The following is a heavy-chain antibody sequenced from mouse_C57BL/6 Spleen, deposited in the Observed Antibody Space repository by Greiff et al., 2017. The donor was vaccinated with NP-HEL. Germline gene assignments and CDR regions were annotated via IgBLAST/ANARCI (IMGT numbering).Heavy chain of an antibody. D-gene: IGHD4-1*01. CDR1: GFTFSDYG. Sequence: EVQLVESGGGLVKPGGSLKLSCAASGFTFSDYGMHWVRQAPEKGLEWVAYISSGSSTIYYADTVKGRFTISRDNAKNTLFLQMTTLRSEYTAMYYFARGWEGYYFDYWGQGTTLTVSS. CDR3: ARGWEGYYFDY. CDR2: ISSGSSTI. V-gene: IGHV5-17*01. J-gene: IGHJ2*01.